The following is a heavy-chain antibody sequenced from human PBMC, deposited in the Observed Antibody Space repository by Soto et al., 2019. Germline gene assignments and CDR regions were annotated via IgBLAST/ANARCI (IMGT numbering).Heavy chain of an antibody. J-gene: IGHJ3*02. CDR2: IWYDGSNK. CDR1: GFTFSSYG. Sequence: QVQLVESGGGVVQPGRSLRLSCAASGFTFSSYGMHWVRQAPGKGLEWVAVIWYDGSNKYYADSVKGRFTISRDNSKNTLYLQKNSLRAEDTAVYYCARDEYYYYDGSGRANAFDIWGQGTMVTVSS. CDR3: ARDEYYYYDGSGRANAFDI. V-gene: IGHV3-33*01. D-gene: IGHD3-22*01.